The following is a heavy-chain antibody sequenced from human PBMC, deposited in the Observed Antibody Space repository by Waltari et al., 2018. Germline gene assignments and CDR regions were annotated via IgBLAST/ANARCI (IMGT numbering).Heavy chain of an antibody. CDR3: ARVRGVIAARPFDY. V-gene: IGHV4-34*01. Sequence: QVQLQQWGAGLLTPSETLSLTCAVYGGSFSGYYWSWIRQPPGKGLEWIGEINHSGSTNYNPSLKSRVTISVDTSKNQFSLKLSSVTAADTAVYYCARVRGVIAARPFDYWGQGTLVTVSS. CDR1: GGSFSGYY. CDR2: INHSGST. J-gene: IGHJ4*02. D-gene: IGHD6-6*01.